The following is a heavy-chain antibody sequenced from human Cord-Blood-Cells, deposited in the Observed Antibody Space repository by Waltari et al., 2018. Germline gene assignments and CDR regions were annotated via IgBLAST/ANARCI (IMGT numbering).Heavy chain of an antibody. V-gene: IGHV3-33*01. J-gene: IGHJ5*02. CDR3: ASSVPAAFGFDP. Sequence: QVQLVESGGGVVQPGRYLRLSCAASGFTFSRYGMHWVRQAPGKGLEWVAVIWYDGSNKYYADSVKGRFTISRDNSKNTLYLQMNSLRAEDTAVYYCASSVPAAFGFDPWGQGTLVTVSS. CDR1: GFTFSRYG. D-gene: IGHD2-2*01. CDR2: IWYDGSNK.